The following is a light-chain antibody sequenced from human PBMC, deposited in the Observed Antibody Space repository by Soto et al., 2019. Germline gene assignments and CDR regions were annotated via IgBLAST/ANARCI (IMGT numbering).Light chain of an antibody. V-gene: IGKV3-15*01. J-gene: IGKJ1*01. Sequence: EIVMTQSPATLSVSPGERATLSCRASQSVSSNLAWYQQKPGQAPRLLIYGASTRATGIPARFSGSGSGTEFNLTISSLQSEEFAVFCCQQYNLGRTVGQGTKV. CDR2: GAS. CDR3: QQYNLGRT. CDR1: QSVSSN.